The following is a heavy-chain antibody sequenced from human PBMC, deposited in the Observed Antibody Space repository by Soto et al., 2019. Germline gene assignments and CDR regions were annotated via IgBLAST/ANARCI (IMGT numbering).Heavy chain of an antibody. CDR2: IYWDDDE. CDR3: AHKGGRGAGMDV. D-gene: IGHD1-26*01. J-gene: IGHJ6*02. Sequence: QITLKESGPTLVKPTQTLTLTCTFSGFSLSTSGVGVAWIRQSPGKALEWLALIYWDDDERYGPSLKTRLTITQDSAKTQVVLTMTNMDPVDTATYYCAHKGGRGAGMDVWGQGTTVTVSS. V-gene: IGHV2-5*05. CDR1: GFSLSTSGVG.